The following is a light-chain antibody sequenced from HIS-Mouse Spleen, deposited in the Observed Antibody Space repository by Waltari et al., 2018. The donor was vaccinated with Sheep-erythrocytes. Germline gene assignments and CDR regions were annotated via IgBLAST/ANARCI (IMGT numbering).Light chain of an antibody. Sequence: AIQLTQSPSSLSASVGDRVTITCRASQGISSALAWYQQKPGKAPKLLIYDASSLQSGVPSRFSGSGSGTEFTLTINSMQPEDFATYYCQQLNSYPHTFGQGTKLEIK. CDR2: DAS. V-gene: IGKV1-13*02. J-gene: IGKJ2*01. CDR3: QQLNSYPHT. CDR1: QGISSA.